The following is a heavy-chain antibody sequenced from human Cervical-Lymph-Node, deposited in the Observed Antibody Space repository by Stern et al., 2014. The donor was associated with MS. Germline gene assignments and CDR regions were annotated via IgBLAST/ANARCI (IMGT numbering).Heavy chain of an antibody. CDR3: VTGRGYMSGQPDFDY. CDR2: ISYDGSNT. Sequence: VQLVESGGGVVQPGRSLRLSCEAAGFRFRSYGIHWVRQVPGKGLEWVAVISYDGSNTHYGVSVKGRFTISRDNSKNMLFLHMNSLSAEDTAVYYCVTGRGYMSGQPDFDYWGQGALVTVTS. CDR1: GFRFRSYG. D-gene: IGHD5-18*01. V-gene: IGHV3-30*03. J-gene: IGHJ4*02.